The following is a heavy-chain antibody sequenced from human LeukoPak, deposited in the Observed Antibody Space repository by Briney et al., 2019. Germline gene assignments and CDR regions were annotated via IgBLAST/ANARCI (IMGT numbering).Heavy chain of an antibody. J-gene: IGHJ4*02. Sequence: SETLSLTCTVSGGSISSGDYYWSWIRQPPGKGLEWIGYIYYSGSTYYNPSLKSRVTISVDTSKNQFSPKLSSVTAADTAVYYCARGQPYYDFWSGKGGFDYWGQGTLVTVSS. CDR2: IYYSGST. CDR3: ARGQPYYDFWSGKGGFDY. V-gene: IGHV4-30-4*08. D-gene: IGHD3-3*01. CDR1: GGSISSGDYY.